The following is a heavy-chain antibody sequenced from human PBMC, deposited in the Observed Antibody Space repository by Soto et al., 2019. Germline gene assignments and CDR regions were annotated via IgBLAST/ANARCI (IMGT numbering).Heavy chain of an antibody. D-gene: IGHD5-12*01. V-gene: IGHV4-34*01. CDR2: INHSGST. CDR1: GGSFSGYY. CDR3: CLLDSGYDYLLGY. Sequence: KSSETLSLTCAVYGGSFSGYYWSWIRQPPGKGLEWIGEINHSGSTNYNPSLKSRVTISVDTSKNQFSLKLSSVTAADTAVYYCCLLDSGYDYLLGYWGQGTLVTVSS. J-gene: IGHJ4*02.